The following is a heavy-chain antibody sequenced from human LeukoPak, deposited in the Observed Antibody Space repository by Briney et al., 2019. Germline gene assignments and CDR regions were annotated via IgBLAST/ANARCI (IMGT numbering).Heavy chain of an antibody. CDR3: ARDKIVGATYFDY. CDR2: IKQDGSEK. D-gene: IGHD1-26*01. V-gene: IGHV3-7*01. CDR1: GFTFSSYW. J-gene: IGHJ4*02. Sequence: PGGSLRLSCAASGFTFSSYWMSWVRQAPGKGLEWVANIKQDGSEKYYVDSVKGRFTISRDNAKNSLYLQMNSLRVEDTAVYYCARDKIVGATYFDYWGQGTLVTVSS.